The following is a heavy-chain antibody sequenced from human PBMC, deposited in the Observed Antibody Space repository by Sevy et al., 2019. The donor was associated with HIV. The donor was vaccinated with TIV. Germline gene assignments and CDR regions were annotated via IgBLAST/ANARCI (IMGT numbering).Heavy chain of an antibody. J-gene: IGHJ2*01. D-gene: IGHD6-13*01. CDR1: GFTFDYA. CDR3: ARDLGSSWYDVDWYFDL. Sequence: GGSLRLSCAVSGFTFDYAMHWVRQAPGKGLEWVSSISWNSGSIDYADSVKGRFSISRDDAKNSLYLQMNSLRPEDTALYYCARDLGSSWYDVDWYFDLWGRGTLVTVSS. V-gene: IGHV3-9*01. CDR2: ISWNSGSI.